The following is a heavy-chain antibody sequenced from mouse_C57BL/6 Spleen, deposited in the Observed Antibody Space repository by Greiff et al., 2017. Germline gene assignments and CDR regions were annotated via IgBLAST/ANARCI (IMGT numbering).Heavy chain of an antibody. D-gene: IGHD2-3*01. J-gene: IGHJ2*01. V-gene: IGHV1-69*01. CDR1: GYTFTSYW. CDR3: ARTRDGHYFDY. Sequence: QVQLQQPGAELVMPGASVKLSCKASGYTFTSYWMHWVKQRPGQGLEWIGEIDPSDSYTNYNQKFKGKSTFTVDKSSSTAYMQLSSLTSEDSAVYYCARTRDGHYFDYWGQGTTLTVSS. CDR2: IDPSDSYT.